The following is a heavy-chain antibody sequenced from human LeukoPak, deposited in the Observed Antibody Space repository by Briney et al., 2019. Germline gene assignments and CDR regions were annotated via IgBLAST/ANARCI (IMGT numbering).Heavy chain of an antibody. J-gene: IGHJ4*02. V-gene: IGHV3-23*01. CDR3: AKLAAARINYFDY. D-gene: IGHD6-13*01. CDR1: GFTFSSYG. CDR2: ISGSGGST. Sequence: GGTLRLSCAASGFTFSSYGMSWVRQAPGKGLEWVSAISGSGGSTYYADSVKGRFTISRDNSKNTLYLQMNSLRAEDTAVYYCAKLAAARINYFDYWGQGTLVTVSS.